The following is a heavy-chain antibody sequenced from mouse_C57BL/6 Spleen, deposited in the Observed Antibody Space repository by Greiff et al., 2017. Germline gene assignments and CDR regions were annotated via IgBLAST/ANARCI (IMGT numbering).Heavy chain of an antibody. D-gene: IGHD1-1*01. CDR3: ARSNYGSSSYYFDY. Sequence: QVQLQQSGAELVRPGTSVKMSCKASGYTFTNYWIGWAKQRPGHGLEWIGDIYPGGGYTNYNEKFKGKATLTADKSSSTAYMQFSSLTSEDSAIYYCARSNYGSSSYYFDYWGQGTTLAVSS. CDR2: IYPGGGYT. V-gene: IGHV1-63*01. CDR1: GYTFTNYW. J-gene: IGHJ2*01.